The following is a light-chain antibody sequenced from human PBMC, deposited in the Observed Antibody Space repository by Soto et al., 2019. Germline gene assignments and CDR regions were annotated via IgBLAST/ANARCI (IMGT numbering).Light chain of an antibody. CDR2: GAS. CDR1: QSVSSSY. V-gene: IGKV3-20*01. Sequence: EIVLTQSPGTLSLSPGERATLSCRASQSVSSSYLAWYQQTPGQAPRLLIYGASNRATGIPDRFSGSGSGTDFTLTISRLEPEDFAVYYCQQYSTSPRTFGQGTKVEIK. CDR3: QQYSTSPRT. J-gene: IGKJ1*01.